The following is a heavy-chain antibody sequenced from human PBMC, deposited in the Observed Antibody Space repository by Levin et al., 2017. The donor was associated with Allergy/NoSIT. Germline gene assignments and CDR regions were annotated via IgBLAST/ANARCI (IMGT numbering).Heavy chain of an antibody. Sequence: SETLSLTCTVSGGPITGYYWSWIRQPAGKGLDWIGRIFPGGSTDHKPSLKSRLTMSVDTSKNQFSLNLSSVTAADTAIYYCARQGPGGTAEDYWGQGTLVTVSS. CDR2: IFPGGST. J-gene: IGHJ4*02. CDR1: GGPITGYY. D-gene: IGHD4-23*01. CDR3: ARQGPGGTAEDY. V-gene: IGHV4-4*07.